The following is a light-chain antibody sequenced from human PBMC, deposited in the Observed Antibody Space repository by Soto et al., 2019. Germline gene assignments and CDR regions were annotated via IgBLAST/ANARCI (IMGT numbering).Light chain of an antibody. CDR1: QSVLYNSDNKNY. Sequence: DIVMTQSPDSLAVSLGERATINCKSSQSVLYNSDNKNYLAWYQQKAGQPPKLLIYWASTRDSGVPDRFSVSGSGADFTLSISNLQAEDVAVYYCQQYYTTLSFGGGTTVEIK. CDR2: WAS. J-gene: IGKJ4*01. CDR3: QQYYTTLS. V-gene: IGKV4-1*01.